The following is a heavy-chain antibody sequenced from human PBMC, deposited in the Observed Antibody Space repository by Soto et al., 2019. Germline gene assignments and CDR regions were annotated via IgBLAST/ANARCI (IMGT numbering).Heavy chain of an antibody. J-gene: IGHJ5*02. CDR2: ISGSGGST. CDR1: GFTFSSYA. V-gene: IGHV3-23*01. Sequence: GGSLRLSCAASGFTFSSYAMSWVRQAPGKGLEWVSAISGSGGSTYYADSVKGRFTISRDNSKNTLYLQMNSLRAEDTAVYYCAKARHWFGEFKIGAWFDPWGQGTLVTVSS. D-gene: IGHD3-10*01. CDR3: AKARHWFGEFKIGAWFDP.